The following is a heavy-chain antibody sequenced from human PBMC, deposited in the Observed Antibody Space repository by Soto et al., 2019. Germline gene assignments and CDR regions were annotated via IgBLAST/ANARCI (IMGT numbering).Heavy chain of an antibody. J-gene: IGHJ6*02. CDR3: AREKCSSTSCNHGMDV. CDR1: AFTFNNFP. D-gene: IGHD2-2*01. Sequence: GGSLRLSCVASAFTFNNFPMHWVRQAPGEGLQWLASITSSSSYKYYADSVKGRFTISRDNAKNSLFLELTGLRAEDTAVYYCAREKCSSTSCNHGMDVWGLGTTVTVSS. CDR2: ITSSSSYK. V-gene: IGHV3-21*01.